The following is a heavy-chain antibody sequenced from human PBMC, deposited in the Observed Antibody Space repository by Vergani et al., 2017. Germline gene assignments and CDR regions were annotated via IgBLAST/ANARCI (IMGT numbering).Heavy chain of an antibody. CDR2: INPNSGGT. Sequence: QVQLVQSGAEVKKPGASVKVSCKASGYTFTGYYMLWVRQAPGQGLEWMGWINPNSGGTNYAQKFQGRVTMTRDTSISTAYMELSRLRSEDTAVYYCARAKDTAMVTWYYGMDVWGQGTTVTVSS. V-gene: IGHV1-2*02. CDR3: ARAKDTAMVTWYYGMDV. J-gene: IGHJ6*02. D-gene: IGHD5-18*01. CDR1: GYTFTGYY.